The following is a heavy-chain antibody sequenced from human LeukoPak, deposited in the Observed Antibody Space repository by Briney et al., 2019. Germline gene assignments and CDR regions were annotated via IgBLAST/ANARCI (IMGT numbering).Heavy chain of an antibody. CDR2: INPNSGGT. J-gene: IGHJ5*02. CDR1: VYTFTVYY. D-gene: IGHD3-10*01. CDR3: AREGNYYGSGSTINWFDP. Sequence: GASVKVTCKASVYTFTVYYMHWVRQAPGQGLAWMGWINPNSGGTNYAQKFQGRVTMTRDTSISTAYMELSRLRSDDTAVYYCAREGNYYGSGSTINWFDPWGQGTLVTVSS. V-gene: IGHV1-2*02.